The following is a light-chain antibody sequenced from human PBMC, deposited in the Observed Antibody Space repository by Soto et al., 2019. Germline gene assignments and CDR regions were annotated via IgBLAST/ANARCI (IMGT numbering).Light chain of an antibody. CDR1: SSNIGAGYD. CDR2: DNS. Sequence: QSVLTQPPSVSGAPGQRVTISCTGSSSNIGAGYDVHWYQQLPGTAPKLLIYDNSNRPSGVPDRFSGSKSGTSASLAITGLQAEDEADDYCQSYDSSRSVWVFGGGTKLTVL. CDR3: QSYDSSRSVWV. J-gene: IGLJ3*02. V-gene: IGLV1-40*01.